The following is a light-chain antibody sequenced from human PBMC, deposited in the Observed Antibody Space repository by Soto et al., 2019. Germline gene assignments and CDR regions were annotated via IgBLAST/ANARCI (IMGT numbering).Light chain of an antibody. V-gene: IGKV3-11*01. Sequence: EIVLTQSPATLSLSPGERATFSCRASQSVSTYLAWYQQKPGQAPRLLIYDASNRATGIPARFSGSGSGTDFTLTISSLEPEDFAVYYCQQRSNWPPIFTFGPGTKVDIK. J-gene: IGKJ3*01. CDR2: DAS. CDR3: QQRSNWPPIFT. CDR1: QSVSTY.